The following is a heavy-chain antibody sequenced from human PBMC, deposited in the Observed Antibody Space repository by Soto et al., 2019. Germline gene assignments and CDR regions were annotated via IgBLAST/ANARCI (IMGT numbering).Heavy chain of an antibody. J-gene: IGHJ5*02. CDR3: ARSISPYDSSGPPPELLDP. CDR2: ISNTAITD. V-gene: IGHV3-11*01. Sequence: GGSLRLSCVASGFSFSDYSMTWMRQAPGGGLDFVAFISNTAITDYYADSVKGRFTISRDNARNSVYLQMDSLRAEDAAVYYCARSISPYDSSGPPPELLDPWGQGTLVTVSS. CDR1: GFSFSDYS. D-gene: IGHD3-22*01.